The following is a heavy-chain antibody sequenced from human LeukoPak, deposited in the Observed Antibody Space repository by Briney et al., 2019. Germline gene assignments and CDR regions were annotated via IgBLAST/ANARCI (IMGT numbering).Heavy chain of an antibody. D-gene: IGHD2-15*01. Sequence: ASVKVSCKPSGYTRTDYYMHWVRQAPGQGLEWMGWINPDSGVTNYPQKFQGRVTMTRDTSSSTAYMELIRLRSDDTAVYYCARDGTFDIWGQGTMVTVSS. CDR3: ARDGTFDI. V-gene: IGHV1-2*02. J-gene: IGHJ3*02. CDR1: GYTRTDYY. CDR2: INPDSGVT.